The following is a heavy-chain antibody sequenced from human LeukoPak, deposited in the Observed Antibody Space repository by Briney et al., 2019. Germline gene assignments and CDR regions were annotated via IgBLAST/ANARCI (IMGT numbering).Heavy chain of an antibody. Sequence: ASVKVSCKASGYTFTSYDINWVRQATGQGREWMGWISAYNGNTNYAQKPQGRVTMTTDTSTSTAYMELRSLRSDDTAVYYCARDHVLLWFGELAAWGQGTLVTVSS. D-gene: IGHD3-10*01. V-gene: IGHV1-18*01. CDR2: ISAYNGNT. CDR1: GYTFTSYD. CDR3: ARDHVLLWFGELAA. J-gene: IGHJ5*02.